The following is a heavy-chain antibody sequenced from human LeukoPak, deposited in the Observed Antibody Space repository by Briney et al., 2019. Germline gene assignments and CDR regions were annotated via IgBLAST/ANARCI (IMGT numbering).Heavy chain of an antibody. J-gene: IGHJ4*02. D-gene: IGHD1-7*01. CDR3: VRDREDGNYALAF. Sequence: SETLSLTCAVYGDSVGSSDSGNSRWNWVRQPPGNTLKWIGEIYRSGGTHSHPSFRRRVTMSLDRSKNQLTLNVRSVTAADTAVYYCVRDREDGNYALAFWGQGTLVTVSS. V-gene: IGHV4-4*02. CDR2: IYRSGGT. CDR1: GDSVGSSDS.